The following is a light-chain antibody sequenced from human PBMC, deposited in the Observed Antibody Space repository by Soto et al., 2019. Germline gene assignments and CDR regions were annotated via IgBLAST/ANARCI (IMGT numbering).Light chain of an antibody. Sequence: EIVLTQSPATLSLSPGERATLSCRASQSVSRFLAWYQQKPGQAPRLLIYDASNRATDIPARFSGSGSRTDFTLIISSLEPEDFAVYYCQQRSNWPLTFGGGTKVEIK. CDR3: QQRSNWPLT. CDR1: QSVSRF. J-gene: IGKJ4*01. CDR2: DAS. V-gene: IGKV3-11*01.